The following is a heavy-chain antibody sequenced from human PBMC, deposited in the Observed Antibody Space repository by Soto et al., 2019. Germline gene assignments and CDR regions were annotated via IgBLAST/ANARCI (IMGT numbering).Heavy chain of an antibody. Sequence: QVQLVESGGGVVQPGRSLRLSCAASGFTFSSYAMHWVRQAPGKGLEWVAVISYDGSNKSYADPVKGRFTISRDNSKNTLYLQMNSLRAEDTAVYYCARAEGDDLWSGYYSNWGQGTLVTVSS. J-gene: IGHJ4*02. CDR2: ISYDGSNK. V-gene: IGHV3-30-3*01. D-gene: IGHD3-3*01. CDR1: GFTFSSYA. CDR3: ARAEGDDLWSGYYSN.